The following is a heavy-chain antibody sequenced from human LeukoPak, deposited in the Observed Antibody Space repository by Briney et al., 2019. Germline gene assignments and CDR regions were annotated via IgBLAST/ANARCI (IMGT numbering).Heavy chain of an antibody. CDR1: GFTFSDYY. CDR3: ARDPTTVTTSYGMDV. Sequence: GGSLRLSCAASGFTFSDYYMSWIRQAPGKGLEWVSYISSSSNYTNYADSVKGRFTISRDNAKNSLYLQMNSLRAEDTAVYYCARDPTTVTTSYGMDVWGKETTVTVSS. CDR2: ISSSSNYT. D-gene: IGHD4-17*01. V-gene: IGHV3-11*06. J-gene: IGHJ6*04.